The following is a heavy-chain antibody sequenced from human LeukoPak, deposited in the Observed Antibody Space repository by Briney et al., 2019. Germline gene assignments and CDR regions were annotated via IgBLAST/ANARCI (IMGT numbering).Heavy chain of an antibody. CDR2: ISSSGSTI. D-gene: IGHD2-21*02. CDR1: GFTFSDNY. Sequence: GGSLRLSCAASGFTFSDNYISWIRQAPGKGLEWVSYISSSGSTIYYADSVKGRFTISRDNAKNSLYLQMNSLRAEDTAVYYCAREMTAIPSFDYWGQGTLVTVSS. V-gene: IGHV3-11*01. J-gene: IGHJ4*02. CDR3: AREMTAIPSFDY.